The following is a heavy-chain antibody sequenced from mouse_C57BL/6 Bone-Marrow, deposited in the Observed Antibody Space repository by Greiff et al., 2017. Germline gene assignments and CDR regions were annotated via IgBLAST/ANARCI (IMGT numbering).Heavy chain of an antibody. V-gene: IGHV1-64*01. Sequence: QVQLQQSGAELVKPGASVKLSCKASGYTFTSYWMHWVKQRPGQGLEWIGMIHPNSGSTNYNEKFKSKATLTVDKSSSTTYMQLSSLTSEDSAVYYCARSKLRGFDYWGQGTTLTVSS. CDR3: ARSKLRGFDY. D-gene: IGHD3-2*02. J-gene: IGHJ2*01. CDR1: GYTFTSYW. CDR2: IHPNSGST.